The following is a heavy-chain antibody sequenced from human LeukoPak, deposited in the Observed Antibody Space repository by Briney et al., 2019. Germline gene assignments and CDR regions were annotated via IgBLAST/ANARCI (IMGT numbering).Heavy chain of an antibody. CDR3: AREGQYKPIVGNPFDY. V-gene: IGHV1-46*01. J-gene: IGHJ4*02. CDR1: GYTFTSYY. CDR2: INPSGGST. D-gene: IGHD1-26*01. Sequence: ASVKVSCKASGYTFTSYYMHWVRQAPGQGLEWMGIINPSGGSTSYAQKFQGRVTMTRDTSTSTVYMELSSLRSEDTAVYYWAREGQYKPIVGNPFDYWGQGTLVTVSS.